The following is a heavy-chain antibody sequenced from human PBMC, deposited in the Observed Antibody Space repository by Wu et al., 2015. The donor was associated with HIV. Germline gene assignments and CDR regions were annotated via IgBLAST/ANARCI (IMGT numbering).Heavy chain of an antibody. V-gene: IGHV1-69*05. D-gene: IGHD3-16*01. Sequence: QVHLVQSGAEVKKPGSSVKVSCKASGGIFTKYDINWVRQAPGKGLEWMGGTTPMFGTTNYAQKFQGRVTISSDVYTSTVYMELSSLRSEDTAVYYCARGGLSAPDCWGQGTLVTVSS. CDR1: GGIFTKYD. J-gene: IGHJ4*02. CDR2: TTPMFGTT. CDR3: ARGGLSAPDC.